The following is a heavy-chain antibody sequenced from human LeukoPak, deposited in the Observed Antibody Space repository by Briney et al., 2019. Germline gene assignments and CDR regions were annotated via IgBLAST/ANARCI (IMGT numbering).Heavy chain of an antibody. J-gene: IGHJ3*02. CDR2: ISRSGSTR. Sequence: GGSLRLSCALSGFTFSACELTCVRQAPGKGLEWVSYISRSGSTRYYADSVKGRFTISRDNAKNSLYLQMNSLRAEDTAVYYCARVATMVRVPLDALDIWGQGTMVSVSS. CDR1: GFTFSACE. V-gene: IGHV3-48*03. CDR3: ARVATMVRVPLDALDI. D-gene: IGHD3-10*01.